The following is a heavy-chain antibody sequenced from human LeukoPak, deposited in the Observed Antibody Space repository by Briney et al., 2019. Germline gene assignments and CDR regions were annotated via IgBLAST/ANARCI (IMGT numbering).Heavy chain of an antibody. V-gene: IGHV3-38-3*01. J-gene: IGHJ4*02. CDR3: ARAGFTFSDYFGSFFDY. CDR2: ISGGST. Sequence: GGSLRLSCAASGFTVSSNEMSWVRQAPGKGLEWVSSISGGSTYYADSRKGRFTISRDNSKNTLHLQMNSLRAEDTAVYYCARAGFTFSDYFGSFFDYWGQGTLVTVSS. D-gene: IGHD3-10*01. CDR1: GFTVSSNE.